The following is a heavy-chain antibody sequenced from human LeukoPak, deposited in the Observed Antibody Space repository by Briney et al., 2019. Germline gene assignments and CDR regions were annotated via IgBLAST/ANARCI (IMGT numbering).Heavy chain of an antibody. CDR1: GFAFSSNV. Sequence: SGGSLRLSCAASGFAFSSNVLIWVRQAPGKGLQWVSAIGRSGNATYYGDSVKGRFTISRDNSKNTLYLQMNSLRADDTAVYYCAKGVGINNYYYYGVDVWGKGTTVTVSS. J-gene: IGHJ6*04. D-gene: IGHD2-15*01. V-gene: IGHV3-23*01. CDR2: IGRSGNAT. CDR3: AKGVGINNYYYYGVDV.